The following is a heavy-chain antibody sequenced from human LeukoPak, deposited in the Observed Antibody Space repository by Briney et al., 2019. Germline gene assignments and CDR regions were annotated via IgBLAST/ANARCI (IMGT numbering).Heavy chain of an antibody. CDR3: ARDPLTY. CDR1: GFTFSSGG. CDR2: IWYDGSKK. J-gene: IGHJ4*02. Sequence: GRSLRLSCAASGFTFSSGGMHWVRQAPGHGLEWLAIIWYDGSKKYYADSVKGRFTISRDNSRNTLYLQMNSLRAEDTAVYFCARDPLTYWGQGTLVTVSS. V-gene: IGHV3-33*01.